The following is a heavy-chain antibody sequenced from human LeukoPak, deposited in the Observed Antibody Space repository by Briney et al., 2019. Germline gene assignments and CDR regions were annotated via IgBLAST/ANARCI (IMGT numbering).Heavy chain of an antibody. Sequence: GGSLRLSCAAPGFTFSSYEMNWVRQAPGKGLEWVSYISSSGSTIYYADSVKGRFTISRDNAKNSLYLQMNSLRAEDTAVYYCARVEMATIGVDYWGQGTLVTVSS. V-gene: IGHV3-48*03. CDR3: ARVEMATIGVDY. CDR2: ISSSGSTI. J-gene: IGHJ4*02. D-gene: IGHD5-24*01. CDR1: GFTFSSYE.